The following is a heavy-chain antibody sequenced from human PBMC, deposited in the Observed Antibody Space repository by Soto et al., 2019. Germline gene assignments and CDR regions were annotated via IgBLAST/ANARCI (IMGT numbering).Heavy chain of an antibody. J-gene: IGHJ6*02. D-gene: IGHD2-15*01. V-gene: IGHV1-69*01. CDR3: ARGYCSGGSCYSARIYYYGMDV. CDR1: GGTFSSYA. Sequence: QVQLVQSGAEVKKPGSSVKVSCKASGGTFSSYAISWVRQAPGQGLEWMGGIIPIFGTANYAQKFQGRVTITADESTSTAYMERSSLRSEDTAVYYCARGYCSGGSCYSARIYYYGMDVWGQGTTVTVSS. CDR2: IIPIFGTA.